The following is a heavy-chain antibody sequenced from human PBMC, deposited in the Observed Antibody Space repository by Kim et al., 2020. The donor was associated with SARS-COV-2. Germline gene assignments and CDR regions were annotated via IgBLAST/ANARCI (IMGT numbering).Heavy chain of an antibody. J-gene: IGHJ6*03. CDR1: GGSISSYY. V-gene: IGHV4-59*01. Sequence: SETLSLTCTVSGGSISSYYWSWIRQPPGKGLEWIGYIYYSGSTNYNPSLKSRVTISVDTSKNQFSLKLSSVTAADTAVYYCAGSTARYYYYMDVWGKGTT. D-gene: IGHD4-17*01. CDR3: AGSTARYYYYMDV. CDR2: IYYSGST.